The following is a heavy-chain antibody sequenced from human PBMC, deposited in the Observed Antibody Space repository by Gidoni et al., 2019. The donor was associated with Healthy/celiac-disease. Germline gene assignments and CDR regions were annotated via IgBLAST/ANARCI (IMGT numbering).Heavy chain of an antibody. D-gene: IGHD3-16*01. CDR1: GFTFSNAW. CDR2: IKSKTDGGTT. CDR3: TTAPYDYVWWDAFDI. V-gene: IGHV3-15*01. J-gene: IGHJ3*02. Sequence: EVQLVESGGGLVKPGGSLRLSCAASGFTFSNAWMSWVRQAPGKGLEWVGRIKSKTDGGTTDYAAPVKGRFTISRDDSKNTLYLQMNSLKTEDTAVYYCTTAPYDYVWWDAFDIWGQGTMVTVSS.